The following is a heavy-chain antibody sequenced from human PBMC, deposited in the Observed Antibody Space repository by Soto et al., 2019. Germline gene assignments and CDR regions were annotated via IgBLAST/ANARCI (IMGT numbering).Heavy chain of an antibody. Sequence: GGSLRLSCAASGFTFSSYAMHWVRQAPGKGLEWVAVISYDGSNKYYADSVKGRFTISRDNSKNTLYLQMNSLRAEDTAVYYCAKTYYYDSSGYYFEKYYFDYWGQGTLVTVSS. D-gene: IGHD3-22*01. CDR1: GFTFSSYA. CDR2: ISYDGSNK. CDR3: AKTYYYDSSGYYFEKYYFDY. J-gene: IGHJ4*02. V-gene: IGHV3-30-3*01.